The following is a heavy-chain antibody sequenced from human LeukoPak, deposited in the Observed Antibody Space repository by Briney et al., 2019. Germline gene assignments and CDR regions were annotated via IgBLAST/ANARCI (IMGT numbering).Heavy chain of an antibody. CDR2: ISSSGSTI. CDR3: ARDSHSYGPRYMDV. D-gene: IGHD5-18*01. Sequence: GGSLRLSCAASGFTFSSYEMSWVRQAPGKGLEWVSYISSSGSTIYYADSVKGRFTISRDNAKNSLYLQMNSLRAEDTAVYYCARDSHSYGPRYMDVWGKGTTVTISS. J-gene: IGHJ6*03. V-gene: IGHV3-48*03. CDR1: GFTFSSYE.